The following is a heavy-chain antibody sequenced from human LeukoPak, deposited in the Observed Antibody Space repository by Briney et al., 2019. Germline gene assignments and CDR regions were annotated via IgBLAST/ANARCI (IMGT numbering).Heavy chain of an antibody. D-gene: IGHD3-16*02. Sequence: ASVKVSCKASGYTFTSYGISWVRQAPGQGLEWMGWINPANGITKYSQKFQGRVTITSDTSASTAHMELSGLRSEDAAVYYCARLPGGLGRYYFEYWGQGTLVAVSS. CDR3: ARLPGGLGRYYFEY. J-gene: IGHJ4*02. V-gene: IGHV1-18*01. CDR1: GYTFTSYG. CDR2: INPANGIT.